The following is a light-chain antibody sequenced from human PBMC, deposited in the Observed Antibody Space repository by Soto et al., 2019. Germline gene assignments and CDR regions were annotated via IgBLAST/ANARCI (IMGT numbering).Light chain of an antibody. Sequence: AIRMTQSPSSFSASTGDRVTITCRASQGISSYLAWYQQKPGKAPKLLIYAASTLQSGAPSRFSGSGSGTDFTLTISCLQSEDFATYYCQQYYSYPLHFGPGTKVDIK. CDR2: AAS. J-gene: IGKJ3*01. V-gene: IGKV1-8*01. CDR1: QGISSY. CDR3: QQYYSYPLH.